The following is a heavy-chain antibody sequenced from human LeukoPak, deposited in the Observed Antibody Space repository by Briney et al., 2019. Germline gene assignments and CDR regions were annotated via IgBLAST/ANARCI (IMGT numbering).Heavy chain of an antibody. J-gene: IGHJ4*02. Sequence: GASVKVSCKASEYTFTSYYIHWVRQAPGQGLEWMGLIDPSGGRARYSQKFQGRVTMSRDMSTTTVYMELSSLRSEDTAVYYCARDLWQKTVDYYFDSWGQGTLVTVSS. CDR1: EYTFTSYY. CDR2: IDPSGGRA. V-gene: IGHV1-46*01. D-gene: IGHD2-15*01. CDR3: ARDLWQKTVDYYFDS.